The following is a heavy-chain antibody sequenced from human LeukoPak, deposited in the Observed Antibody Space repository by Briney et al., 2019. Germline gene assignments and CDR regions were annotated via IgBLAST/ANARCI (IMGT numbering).Heavy chain of an antibody. J-gene: IGHJ4*02. CDR3: ARAESRWSCSCPGY. Sequence: SSVKASCKASGGTFSSYAISWVRQAPGQGLEWMGGIIPIFGTANYAQKFQGRVTITADESTSTAYMELSSLRSEDTAVYYCARAESRWSCSCPGYWGQGTLVTVSS. V-gene: IGHV1-69*13. D-gene: IGHD6-13*01. CDR1: GGTFSSYA. CDR2: IIPIFGTA.